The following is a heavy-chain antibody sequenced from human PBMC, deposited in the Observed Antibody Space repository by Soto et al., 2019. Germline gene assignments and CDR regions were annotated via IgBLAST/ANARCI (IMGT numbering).Heavy chain of an antibody. Sequence: PGGSLRLSCAASGFTFGTYWMTWVRQAPGKALEWVANIRPDGSDKYYGDSMKGRFTISRDNAKNSLYLQMNSLRAEDTAVYYCRRGYDSGGDYWGQGTPVTVSS. CDR3: RRGYDSGGDY. D-gene: IGHD5-12*01. V-gene: IGHV3-7*01. J-gene: IGHJ4*02. CDR2: IRPDGSDK. CDR1: GFTFGTYW.